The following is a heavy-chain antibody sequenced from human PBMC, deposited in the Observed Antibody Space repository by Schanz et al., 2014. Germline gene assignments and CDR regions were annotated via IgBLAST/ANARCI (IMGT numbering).Heavy chain of an antibody. J-gene: IGHJ4*02. CDR2: INPSGGST. CDR3: ASSGAGYSSSWDFDY. D-gene: IGHD6-13*01. V-gene: IGHV1-46*01. Sequence: QVQLVQSGAEVKKPGASVKVSCKASGYTFTSDSMHWVRQAPGQGLEWMGMINPSGGSTTYAQKFQGRLTITADKSTSTAYMDVSSLRSEDTAVYYCASSGAGYSSSWDFDYWGQGTLXTVSS. CDR1: GYTFTSDS.